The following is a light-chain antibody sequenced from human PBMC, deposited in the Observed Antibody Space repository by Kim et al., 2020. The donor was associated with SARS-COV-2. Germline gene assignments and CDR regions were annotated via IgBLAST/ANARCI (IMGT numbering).Light chain of an antibody. V-gene: IGKV1-12*01. Sequence: ASVGDRVTISCRASQGISSWLAWYQQKAGKAPRLLIYGASSLQSGVPSRFSGSGSGTDFILTISSLQPEDFATYYCQQANIFPLTFGGGTKVDIK. CDR2: GAS. J-gene: IGKJ4*01. CDR1: QGISSW. CDR3: QQANIFPLT.